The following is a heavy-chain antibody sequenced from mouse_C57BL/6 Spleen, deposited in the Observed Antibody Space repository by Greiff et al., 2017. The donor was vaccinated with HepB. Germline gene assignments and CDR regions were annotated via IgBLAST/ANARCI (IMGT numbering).Heavy chain of an antibody. J-gene: IGHJ2*01. V-gene: IGHV1-55*01. CDR2: IYPRSGCT. CDR1: GYTFTSYW. CDR3: ARAFSSFVYLDY. Sequence: QVQLQQPGAELVKPGASVKMSCKASGYTFTSYWIPWVKQRPGQGLEWIGVIYPRSGCTNYNEKFKSKATLTVDTSSSTAYMQLSSLTSEDSAVYYCARAFSSFVYLDYWGQGTTLTVSS.